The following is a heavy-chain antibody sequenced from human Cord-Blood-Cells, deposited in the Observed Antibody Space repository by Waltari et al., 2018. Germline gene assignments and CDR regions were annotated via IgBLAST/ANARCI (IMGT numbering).Heavy chain of an antibody. J-gene: IGHJ4*02. D-gene: IGHD3-16*02. V-gene: IGHV3-21*01. CDR2: ISSSSSYI. CDR3: ARDSGDYVWGSYRYFDY. Sequence: EVQLVESGGGLVKPGGSLRLSCSASGFPFSIYSINWFRRAPGKGLEWVSSISSSSSYIYYADSVKGRFTISRDNAKNSLYLQMNSLRAEDTAVYYCARDSGDYVWGSYRYFDYWGQGTLVTVSS. CDR1: GFPFSIYS.